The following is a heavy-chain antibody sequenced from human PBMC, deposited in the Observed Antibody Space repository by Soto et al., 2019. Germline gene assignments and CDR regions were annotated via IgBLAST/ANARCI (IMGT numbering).Heavy chain of an antibody. V-gene: IGHV4-30-4*01. CDR3: ATVTGNAFAI. D-gene: IGHD2-8*02. J-gene: IGHJ3*02. CDR2: IFYTGTT. CDR1: GGSISSGAYY. Sequence: SETLSLTCAVSGGSISSGAYYWSWLRQPPGKGLEWIGYIFYTGTTYYGPSLQSRVSISVDTAKNQFSLRLSSVTAADTAVYYCATVTGNAFAIWGQGTMVTVSS.